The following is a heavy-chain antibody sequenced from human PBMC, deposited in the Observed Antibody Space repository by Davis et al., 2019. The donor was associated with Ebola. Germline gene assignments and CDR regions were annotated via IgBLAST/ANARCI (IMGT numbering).Heavy chain of an antibody. D-gene: IGHD6-13*01. CDR2: IWYNGGNQ. J-gene: IGHJ4*02. CDR1: GFAYSNYG. V-gene: IGHV3-33*01. Sequence: GESLKISCAAPGFAYSNYGMHWGRQSPGKGLEWMAHIWYNGGNQYYAESVEGGFTVSRDTSKNTLYLQMDTLRVEATGVYYCARGSIWPDYWGQGTPVTVSS. CDR3: ARGSIWPDY.